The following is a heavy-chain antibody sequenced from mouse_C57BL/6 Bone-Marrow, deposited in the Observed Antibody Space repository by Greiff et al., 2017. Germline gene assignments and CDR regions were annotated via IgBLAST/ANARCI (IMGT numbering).Heavy chain of an antibody. J-gene: IGHJ2*01. D-gene: IGHD2-1*01. CDR2: IDPSDSYT. Sequence: QVQLQQPGAELVMPGASVKLSCKASGYTFTSYWMHWVKQRPGQGLEWIGEIDPSDSYTNYNQKFKGKSTLTVDKSSSTAYMQLSSLTSEDSAVYYCARSGGVDYGNYYFDYWGQGTTLTVSS. CDR3: ARSGGVDYGNYYFDY. CDR1: GYTFTSYW. V-gene: IGHV1-69*01.